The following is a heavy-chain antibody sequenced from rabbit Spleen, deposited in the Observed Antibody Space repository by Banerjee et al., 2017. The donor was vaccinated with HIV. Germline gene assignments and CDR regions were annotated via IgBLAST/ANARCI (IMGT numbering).Heavy chain of an antibody. V-gene: IGHV1S45*01. D-gene: IGHD8-1*01. CDR1: GFSFSSSYY. J-gene: IGHJ4*01. CDR3: ARDAGSGPYIDGYFNL. CDR2: IYSSSVIT. Sequence: QEKLEESGGDLVKPEGSLTLTCTASGFSFSSSYYMYWVRQAPGKGLEWIGCIYSSSVITWYASWAKGRFTISKTSSTTVTLQMTSLTAADTATYFCARDAGSGPYIDGYFNLWGQGTLVTVS.